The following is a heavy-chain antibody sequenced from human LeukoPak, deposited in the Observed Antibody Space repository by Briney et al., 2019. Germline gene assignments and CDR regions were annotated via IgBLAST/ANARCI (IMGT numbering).Heavy chain of an antibody. CDR3: ARDLDNYSGSGSYYNGDPLFQH. D-gene: IGHD3-10*01. J-gene: IGHJ1*01. CDR1: GYTFTAYY. Sequence: ASVKVSCRASGYTFTAYYIHWVRQAPGQGLEWMGWINPNSGGTNYAQNFQGRVTMTRDTSISTGCMELSRLRSDDTAVYYCARDLDNYSGSGSYYNGDPLFQHWGQGTLVTVSS. V-gene: IGHV1-2*02. CDR2: INPNSGGT.